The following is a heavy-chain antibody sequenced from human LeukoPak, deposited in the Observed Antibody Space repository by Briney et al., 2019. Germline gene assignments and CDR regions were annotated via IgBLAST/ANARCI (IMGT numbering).Heavy chain of an antibody. Sequence: AGGSLRLSCAASGFTFSTYGMHWVRQAPGKGLEWVAFIRYDGTNKYYADSVKGRFTISRDNSKNTLYLQMNSLRAEDTAVYYCAKDLYSYYYYYMDVWGKGTTVTVSS. V-gene: IGHV3-30*02. CDR3: AKDLYSYYYYYMDV. J-gene: IGHJ6*03. CDR2: IRYDGTNK. D-gene: IGHD3-16*01. CDR1: GFTFSTYG.